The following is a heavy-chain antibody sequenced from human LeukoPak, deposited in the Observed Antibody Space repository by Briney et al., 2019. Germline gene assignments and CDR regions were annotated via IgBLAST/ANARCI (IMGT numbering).Heavy chain of an antibody. CDR2: ISSSSSYI. V-gene: IGHV3-21*01. D-gene: IGHD6-13*01. Sequence: GGSLRLSCAASGFTFSSYGMNWVRQAPGKGLEWVSSISSSSSYIYYADSVKGRFTISRDNAKNSLYLQMNSLRAEDTAVYYCARDPPRWQQLYRWFDPWGQGTLVTVSS. CDR1: GFTFSSYG. J-gene: IGHJ5*02. CDR3: ARDPPRWQQLYRWFDP.